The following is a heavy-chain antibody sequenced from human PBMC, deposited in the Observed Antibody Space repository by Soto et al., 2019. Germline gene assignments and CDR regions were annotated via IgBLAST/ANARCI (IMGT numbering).Heavy chain of an antibody. CDR1: GFTFSSYG. J-gene: IGHJ4*02. Sequence: HPGGSLRLSCAASGFTFSSYGMHWVRQAQGKGLEWVAVISYDGSNKYYADSVKGRFTISRDNSKNTLYLQMNSLRAEDTAVYYCAKSRVYYYGSGSSRYYFDYWGQGTLVTVSS. V-gene: IGHV3-30*18. CDR2: ISYDGSNK. D-gene: IGHD3-10*01. CDR3: AKSRVYYYGSGSSRYYFDY.